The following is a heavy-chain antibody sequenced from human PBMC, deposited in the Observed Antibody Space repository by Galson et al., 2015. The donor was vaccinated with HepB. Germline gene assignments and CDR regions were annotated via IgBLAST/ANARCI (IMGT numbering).Heavy chain of an antibody. CDR1: GFTFSSYG. V-gene: IGHV3-30*03. CDR2: ISYDGSNK. CDR3: ASRDYYYMDV. J-gene: IGHJ6*03. Sequence: SLRLSCAASGFTFSSYGMHWVRQAPGKGLEWVAVISYDGSNKYYADSVKGRFTISRDNSKNTLYLQMNSLRAEDTAVYYCASRDYYYMDVWGKGTTVTVSS.